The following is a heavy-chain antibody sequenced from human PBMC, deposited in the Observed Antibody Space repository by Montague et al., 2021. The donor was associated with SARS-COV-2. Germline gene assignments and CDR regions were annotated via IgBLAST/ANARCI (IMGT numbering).Heavy chain of an antibody. J-gene: IGHJ4*02. Sequence: SLRLSCAASGFTFSVYSMNWVRQAPGRGLECVATITEDGSAKYYVDSVKGRFTISRDNAKNSLYLQMSSLRAEDTAVYYCMGGYTSGGWGQGTLVTVSS. CDR1: GFTFSVYS. V-gene: IGHV3-7*01. CDR2: ITEDGSAK. CDR3: MGGYTSGG. D-gene: IGHD6-19*01.